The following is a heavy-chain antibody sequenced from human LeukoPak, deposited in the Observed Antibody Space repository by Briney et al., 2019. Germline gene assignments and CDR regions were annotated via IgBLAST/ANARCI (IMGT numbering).Heavy chain of an antibody. Sequence: SVKVSCKASGGTFSSYAISWVRQAPGQGLEWMGGIIPIFGTANYAQKFQGRVTITADESTSTAYMELSSLRSEDTAVYYCARSSGYSHFRDAFDIWGQGTMVTVSS. CDR2: IIPIFGTA. J-gene: IGHJ3*02. CDR3: ARSSGYSHFRDAFDI. CDR1: GGTFSSYA. V-gene: IGHV1-69*13. D-gene: IGHD3-22*01.